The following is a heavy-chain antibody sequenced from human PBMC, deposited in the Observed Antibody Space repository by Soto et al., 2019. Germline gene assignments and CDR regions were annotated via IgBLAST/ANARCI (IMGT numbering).Heavy chain of an antibody. CDR1: GDSISSYY. D-gene: IGHD3-3*01. Sequence: QVQLQESGPGLVKPSETLSLTCAVSGDSISSYYCMWIRQPPGKGLESLGYLYYGRSANYNPSLKSRVTLSVDTSTNQCSLTRSSMTAADTAVYYCAHRSMAGVTEYWGQRTMVTVSS. V-gene: IGHV4-59*01. CDR3: AHRSMAGVTEY. J-gene: IGHJ4*02. CDR2: LYYGRSA.